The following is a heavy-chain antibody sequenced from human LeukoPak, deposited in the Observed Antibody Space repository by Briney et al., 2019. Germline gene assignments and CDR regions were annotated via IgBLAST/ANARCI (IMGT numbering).Heavy chain of an antibody. Sequence: ASVKVSCKASGYTFTSYGISWVRQAPGQGLEWMGWISAYNGNTNYAQKLQGRVTMTTDTSTSTAYMELRSLRSDDTAVYYCARDVYQLHQNWFDPWGQGTLVTVSS. J-gene: IGHJ5*02. CDR3: ARDVYQLHQNWFDP. CDR2: ISAYNGNT. CDR1: GYTFTSYG. V-gene: IGHV1-18*01. D-gene: IGHD2-2*01.